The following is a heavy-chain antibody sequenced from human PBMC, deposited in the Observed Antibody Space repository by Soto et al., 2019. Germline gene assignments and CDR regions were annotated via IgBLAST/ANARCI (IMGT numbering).Heavy chain of an antibody. J-gene: IGHJ4*02. V-gene: IGHV3-15*01. CDR1: GFTFSNAW. CDR3: TTEPHRPRVDY. CDR2: IKSKTDGGTT. Sequence: EVQLVESGGGLVKPGGSLRLSCAASGFTFSNAWMSWVRKAPGKGLEWVGRIKSKTDGGTTDYAAPVKGRFTISRDDSENTLYVQMDSLKTEDTAVYYCTTEPHRPRVDYWGQGTLVTVSS.